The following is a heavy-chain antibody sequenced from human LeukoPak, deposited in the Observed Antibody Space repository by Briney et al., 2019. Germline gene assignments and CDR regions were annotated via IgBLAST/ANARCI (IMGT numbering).Heavy chain of an antibody. J-gene: IGHJ1*01. CDR2: ISSSSSYT. V-gene: IGHV3-11*06. CDR3: ARSPYCSGGSCYSGGIWYFQH. D-gene: IGHD2-15*01. CDR1: GFTFSDHY. Sequence: GGSLRLSCAASGFTFSDHYMSWIRQAPGKGLEWVSYISSSSSYTNYADSVKGRFTISRDNAKNSLYLQMNSLRAEDTAVYYCARSPYCSGGSCYSGGIWYFQHWGQGTLVTVSS.